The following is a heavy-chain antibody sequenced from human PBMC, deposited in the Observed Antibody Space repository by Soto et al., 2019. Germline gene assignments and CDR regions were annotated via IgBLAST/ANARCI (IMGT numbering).Heavy chain of an antibody. V-gene: IGHV3-23*01. CDR2: ISGSGGST. CDR3: AKDNDGYCSGGSCPYYYYGMDV. Sequence: GGSLRLSCAASGFTFSSYAMSWVRQAPGKGLEWVSAISGSGGSTYYADSVKGRFTISRDNSKNTLYLQMNSLRAEDTAVYYCAKDNDGYCSGGSCPYYYYGMDVWGQGTTVTVSS. J-gene: IGHJ6*02. D-gene: IGHD2-15*01. CDR1: GFTFSSYA.